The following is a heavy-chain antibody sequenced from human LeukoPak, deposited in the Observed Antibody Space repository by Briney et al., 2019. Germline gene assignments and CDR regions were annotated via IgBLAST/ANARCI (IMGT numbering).Heavy chain of an antibody. V-gene: IGHV1-69*13. CDR3: ASFCSSTSCYARSYYYGMDV. CDR2: IIPIFGTA. CDR1: GGTFSSYA. Sequence: SVKVSCKASGGTFSSYAISWVRQAPGQGLEWMGGIIPIFGTANYAQKFQGRVTITADESTSTAYMELSSLRSEDTAVYYCASFCSSTSCYARSYYYGMDVWGQGTTVTVSS. J-gene: IGHJ6*02. D-gene: IGHD2-2*01.